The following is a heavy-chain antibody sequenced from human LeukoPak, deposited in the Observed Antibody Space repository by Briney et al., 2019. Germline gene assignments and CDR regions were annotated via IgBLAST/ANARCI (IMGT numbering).Heavy chain of an antibody. V-gene: IGHV1-2*02. CDR1: GGTFSSYA. J-gene: IGHJ4*02. D-gene: IGHD2-2*01. Sequence: ASVKVSCKASGGTFSSYAISWVRQAPGQGLEWMGWINPNSGGTNYAQKFQGRVTMTRDTSISTAYMELSRLRSDDTAVYYCARVSRVPAAGWGFDYWGQGTLVTVSS. CDR2: INPNSGGT. CDR3: ARVSRVPAAGWGFDY.